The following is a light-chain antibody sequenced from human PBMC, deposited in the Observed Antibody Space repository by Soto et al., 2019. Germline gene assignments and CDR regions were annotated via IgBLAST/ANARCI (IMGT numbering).Light chain of an antibody. CDR2: EVN. CDR3: ISYAGYNNFVV. Sequence: QSALTQPPSASGSPGQSVTISCTGTSSDVGGYNYVSWYQQHPGKVPNLMIYEVNKRPSGVPDRFSGSKSGNTASLTVSGLQAEDEADYYCISYAGYNNFVVFGGGTKVTVL. V-gene: IGLV2-8*01. CDR1: SSDVGGYNY. J-gene: IGLJ2*01.